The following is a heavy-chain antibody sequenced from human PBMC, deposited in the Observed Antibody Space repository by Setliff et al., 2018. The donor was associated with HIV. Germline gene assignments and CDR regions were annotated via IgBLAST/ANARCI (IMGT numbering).Heavy chain of an antibody. V-gene: IGHV4-59*12. CDR2: IYYSGST. J-gene: IGHJ5*02. CDR1: GGSISSYY. Sequence: SETLSLTCTVSGGSISSYYWSWIRQPPGKGLEWIGYIYYSGSTNYNPSLKSRVTISVDTSKNQFSLKLSSVTAADTAVYYCARGQKAAYYYDSSGVRGFDPWGQGTLVTVSS. D-gene: IGHD3-22*01. CDR3: ARGQKAAYYYDSSGVRGFDP.